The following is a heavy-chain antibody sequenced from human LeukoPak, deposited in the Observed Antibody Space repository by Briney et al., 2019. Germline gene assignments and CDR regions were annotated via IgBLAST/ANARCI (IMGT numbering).Heavy chain of an antibody. D-gene: IGHD5-24*01. Sequence: PGRSLRLSCAASGFTFSSYSMNWVRQAPGKGLEWVSSISSSSSYIYYADSVKGRFTISRDNAKNSLYLQMNSLRAEDTAVYYCAREGREMATVGNDYWGQGTLVTVSS. CDR1: GFTFSSYS. CDR3: AREGREMATVGNDY. J-gene: IGHJ4*02. CDR2: ISSSSSYI. V-gene: IGHV3-21*01.